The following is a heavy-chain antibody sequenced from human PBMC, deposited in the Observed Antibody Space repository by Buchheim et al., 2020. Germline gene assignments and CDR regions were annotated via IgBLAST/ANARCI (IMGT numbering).Heavy chain of an antibody. CDR1: GFTFSSYA. CDR2: ISYDGSNK. V-gene: IGHV3-30*04. J-gene: IGHJ4*02. CDR3: ARDRGPVGSYEIDY. Sequence: QVQLVESGGGVVQPGRSLRLSCAASGFTFSSYAMHWVRQAPGKGLEWVAVISYDGSNKYYADSVKGRFTISRDNSKNTLYLQMNSLRAEGTAVYYCARDRGPVGSYEIDYWGQGTL. D-gene: IGHD1-26*01.